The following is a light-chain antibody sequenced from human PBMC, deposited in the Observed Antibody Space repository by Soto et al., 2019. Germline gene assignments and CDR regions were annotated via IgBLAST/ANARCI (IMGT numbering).Light chain of an antibody. V-gene: IGLV2-14*01. CDR1: NSDVGGYEY. CDR3: CSYTSSSLYV. Sequence: QSALTQPASVSGSPGQSITVSCTGTNSDVGGYEYVSWYQQYPGRAPKLIIYDVTNRPSGVSGRFSGSKFGNTASLTISRLQAEDAADYYCCSYTSSSLYVFGTGTKLTVL. J-gene: IGLJ1*01. CDR2: DVT.